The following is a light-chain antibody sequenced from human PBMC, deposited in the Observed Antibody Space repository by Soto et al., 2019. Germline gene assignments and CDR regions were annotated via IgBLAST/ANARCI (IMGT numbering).Light chain of an antibody. Sequence: EIVMTHSPATLSVSPGERASLSSRASQSVSSNLAWYQQKPGQAPRLLIYAASTRATGIPARFSGSGSGTEFTLTISSLQSEDFAVYYCQQYNNWPPITFGQGTRLEIK. J-gene: IGKJ5*01. V-gene: IGKV3-15*01. CDR2: AAS. CDR1: QSVSSN. CDR3: QQYNNWPPIT.